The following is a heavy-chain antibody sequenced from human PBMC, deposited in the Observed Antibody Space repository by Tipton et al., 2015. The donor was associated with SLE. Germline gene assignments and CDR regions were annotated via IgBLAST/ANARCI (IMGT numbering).Heavy chain of an antibody. J-gene: IGHJ4*02. CDR2: IYYSGST. V-gene: IGHV4-39*01. Sequence: TLSLTCTVSGGSISSSSYYWGWIRQPPGKGLEWIGSIYYSGSTYYNPSLKSRVTISVDTSKNQFSLQLNSVTPEDTAVYYCARGPPTGRGFDYWDQGSLVTVSS. CDR3: ARGPPTGRGFDY. D-gene: IGHD1-1*01. CDR1: GGSISSSSYY.